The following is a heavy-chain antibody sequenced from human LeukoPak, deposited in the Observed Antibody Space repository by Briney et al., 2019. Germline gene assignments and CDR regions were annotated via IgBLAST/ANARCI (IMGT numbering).Heavy chain of an antibody. CDR3: TTDEEQGGHSDTLTGHYYALES. V-gene: IGHV3-15*01. CDR2: IKSKINGGTT. J-gene: IGHJ4*02. CDR1: GFTFSKAW. Sequence: GGSLRLSCEASGFTFSKAWMNWVRQAPGKGLEWVGRIKSKINGGTTHYAAPVEGRFAISRDDSKDTLYLEMNSLKSEDTAVYYCTTDEEQGGHSDTLTGHYYALESWGQGTLVTVSS. D-gene: IGHD3-9*01.